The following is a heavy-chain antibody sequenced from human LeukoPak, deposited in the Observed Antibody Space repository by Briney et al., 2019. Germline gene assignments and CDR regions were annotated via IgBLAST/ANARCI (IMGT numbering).Heavy chain of an antibody. CDR3: ARETGDREFYFHY. CDR2: IIPIVDVT. V-gene: IGHV1-69*04. J-gene: IGHJ4*02. CDR1: AGTFSNFA. D-gene: IGHD3-10*01. Sequence: SVKVSCKASAGTFSNFAFCWVRQAPGQGLQWVGRIIPIVDVTSYAQNFKGRVTITADESTTTAYMELSSLRSEDTAVYYCARETGDREFYFHYWGQGTLVTVSS.